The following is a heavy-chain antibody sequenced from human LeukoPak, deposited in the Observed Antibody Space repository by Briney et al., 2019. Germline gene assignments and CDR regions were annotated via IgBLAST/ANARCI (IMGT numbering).Heavy chain of an antibody. CDR1: GYTFTSYD. D-gene: IGHD3-3*01. J-gene: IGHJ4*02. V-gene: IGHV1-8*01. CDR2: MNPSSGHT. Sequence: GASVKVSCKACGYTFTSYDIIWVRQATGQGLEWLGWMNPSSGHTDYAQKFRDRVTMTRDTSINTAYMEMSSLKSEDTAVYYCARGKIRFLEWPSDYWGQGTLVTVSS. CDR3: ARGKIRFLEWPSDY.